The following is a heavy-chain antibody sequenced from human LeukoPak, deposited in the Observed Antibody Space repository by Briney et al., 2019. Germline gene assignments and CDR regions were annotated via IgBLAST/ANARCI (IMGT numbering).Heavy chain of an antibody. D-gene: IGHD1-7*01. CDR3: ARDRGSINWNYVPFDY. CDR2: ISAHNGNT. J-gene: IGHJ4*02. V-gene: IGHV1-18*04. Sequence: ASVKVSCKASGYTFTGYYMHWVRQAPGQGLEWMGWISAHNGNTYYAQKLQDRVTMTTDTSTSTAYMELRSLRSDDTAMYYCARDRGSINWNYVPFDYWGQGALVTVSS. CDR1: GYTFTGYY.